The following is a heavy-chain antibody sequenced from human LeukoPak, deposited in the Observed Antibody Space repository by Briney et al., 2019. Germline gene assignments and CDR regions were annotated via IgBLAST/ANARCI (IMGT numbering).Heavy chain of an antibody. J-gene: IGHJ6*03. CDR3: ARGGYGVYYYYYMDV. CDR1: GGSISSYY. CDR2: IYYSGST. D-gene: IGHD4-17*01. V-gene: IGHV4-59*08. Sequence: SETLSLTCTVSGGSISSYYWSWIRQPPGKGLEWIGYIYYSGSTNYNPSLKSRVTISVDTSKNQFSLKLSSVTAADTAVYYCARGGYGVYYYYYMDVWGKGTTVTVSS.